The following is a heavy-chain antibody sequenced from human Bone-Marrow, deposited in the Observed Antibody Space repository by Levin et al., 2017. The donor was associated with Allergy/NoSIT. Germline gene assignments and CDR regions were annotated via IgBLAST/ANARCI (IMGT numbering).Heavy chain of an antibody. V-gene: IGHV4-59*01. J-gene: IGHJ6*03. CDR2: IYYSGST. CDR1: GGSISSYY. Sequence: PSETLSLTCTVSGGSISSYYWSWIRQPPGKGLEWIGYIYYSGSTNYNPSLKSRVTISVDTSKNQFSLKLSSVTAADTAVYYCASSSYWGTINDFWSGYYPHLDYDYMDVWGKGTTVTVSS. D-gene: IGHD3-3*01. CDR3: ASSSYWGTINDFWSGYYPHLDYDYMDV.